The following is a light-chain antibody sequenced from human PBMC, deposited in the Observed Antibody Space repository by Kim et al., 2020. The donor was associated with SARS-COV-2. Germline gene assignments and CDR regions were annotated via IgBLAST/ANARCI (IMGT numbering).Light chain of an antibody. CDR3: QQYNNGPLT. CDR1: QSVSSN. J-gene: IGKJ1*01. V-gene: IGKV3-15*01. CDR2: GAS. Sequence: EIVMTQSPSTLSVSPGERATLSCRASQSVSSNLAWYQQKPGQAPRLLIQGASTRATGIPARISGSGSGTEFTLTITSLQSEDFAAYYCQQYNNGPLTFGQGTKVDIK.